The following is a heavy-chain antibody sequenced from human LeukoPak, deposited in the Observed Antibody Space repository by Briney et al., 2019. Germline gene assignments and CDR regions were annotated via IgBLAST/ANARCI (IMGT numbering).Heavy chain of an antibody. CDR1: GYTFTSYG. CDR2: ISAYNGNT. D-gene: IGHD4-17*01. J-gene: IGHJ6*02. Sequence: ASVKVSCTASGYTFTSYGISWVRQAPGQGLEWMGWISAYNGNTNYAQKLQGRVTMTTDTSTSTAYMELRSLRSDDTAVYYCASSSDGDPYYYYGMDVWGQGTTVTVSS. CDR3: ASSSDGDPYYYYGMDV. V-gene: IGHV1-18*01.